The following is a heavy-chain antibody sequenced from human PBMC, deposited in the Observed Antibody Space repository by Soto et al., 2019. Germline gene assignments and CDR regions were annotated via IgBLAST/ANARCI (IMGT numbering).Heavy chain of an antibody. D-gene: IGHD6-19*01. CDR2: INPSGGST. Sequence: GTSVEVSCEASGYTFTGYYMRWVRQSNGKGLEWMGIINPSGGSTSYAQKFQGRVTMTRDTSTSTVYMELSSLRSEDTAVYYCARDYAPVAGTHYYGMDVWGQGTTVTVSS. CDR1: GYTFTGYY. J-gene: IGHJ6*02. CDR3: ARDYAPVAGTHYYGMDV. V-gene: IGHV1-46*01.